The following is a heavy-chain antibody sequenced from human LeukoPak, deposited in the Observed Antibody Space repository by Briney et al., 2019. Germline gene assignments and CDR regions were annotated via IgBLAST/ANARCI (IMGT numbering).Heavy chain of an antibody. Sequence: SETLSLTCTVSGGSISSYYWSWIRQPPGKGLEWIGYIYYGGSTNYNPSLKSRVTISVDTSKNQFSLKLSSVTAADTAVYYCARGAPGSATSYNWFDPWGQGTLVTVSS. CDR1: GGSISSYY. CDR3: ARGAPGSATSYNWFDP. CDR2: IYYGGST. J-gene: IGHJ5*02. D-gene: IGHD2-15*01. V-gene: IGHV4-59*01.